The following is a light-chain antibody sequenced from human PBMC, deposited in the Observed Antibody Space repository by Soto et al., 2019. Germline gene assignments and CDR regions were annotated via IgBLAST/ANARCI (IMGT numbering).Light chain of an antibody. V-gene: IGKV3-20*01. CDR3: QHYGSSLSIT. CDR2: GAS. CDR1: QSVSSNY. Sequence: ESVLTQSPGSLSLSPGERATLSCRPSQSVSSNYLAWYQHKPGQAPRLLIYGASSRATGIPDRFSGSGSGTDFTLTISRLEPEDFAVYYCQHYGSSLSITFGQGTRLEIK. J-gene: IGKJ5*01.